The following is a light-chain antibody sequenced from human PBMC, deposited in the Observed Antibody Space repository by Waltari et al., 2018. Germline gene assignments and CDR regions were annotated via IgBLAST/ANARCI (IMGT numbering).Light chain of an antibody. CDR3: QQYYGAPPYS. CDR1: QSLLKLSDNKNY. V-gene: IGKV4-1*01. Sequence: DIVMTQSPDSLAVSLGERATMNCKSSQSLLKLSDNKNYLAWYQQRPGLPPKLLIYWASSREFGVPDRFSGSGSGTDFTLTITSLQAEDVAVYYCQQYYGAPPYSFGQGTKVEIK. J-gene: IGKJ2*03. CDR2: WAS.